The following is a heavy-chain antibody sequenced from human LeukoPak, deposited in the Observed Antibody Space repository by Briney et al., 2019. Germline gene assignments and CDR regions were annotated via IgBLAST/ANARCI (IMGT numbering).Heavy chain of an antibody. V-gene: IGHV3-74*01. CDR1: GFAFSAFW. J-gene: IGHJ4*02. CDR2: IDPDGSFT. CDR3: ARDMWGTSDY. D-gene: IGHD1-14*01. Sequence: GGFLRLSCAASGFAFSAFWMHWVRQGPGTGPVWVARIDPDGSFTTYADSVKGRFTISRDNAKNTLYLQISSLTAEDTAVYYCARDMWGTSDYWGQGTLVTVSS.